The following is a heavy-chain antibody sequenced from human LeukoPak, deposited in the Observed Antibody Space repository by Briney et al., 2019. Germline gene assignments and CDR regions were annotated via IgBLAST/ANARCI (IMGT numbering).Heavy chain of an antibody. CDR2: INPSGGST. CDR3: ARDRGCSSTSCYQAKRDYYMDV. V-gene: IGHV1-46*01. D-gene: IGHD2-2*01. CDR1: GYTFTSYY. Sequence: ASVKVSCKASGYTFTSYYMHWVRQAPGQGLEWMGIINPSGGSTSYAQKFQGRVTKTRDMSTSTVYMELSSLRSEDTAVYYCARDRGCSSTSCYQAKRDYYMDVWGKGTTVTVSS. J-gene: IGHJ6*03.